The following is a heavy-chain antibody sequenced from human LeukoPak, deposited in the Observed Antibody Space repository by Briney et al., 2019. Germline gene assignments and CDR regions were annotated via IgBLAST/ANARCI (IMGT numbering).Heavy chain of an antibody. Sequence: GGSLRLSCAASGSTFSSYGMHWVRQAPGKGLEWVAVISYDGSNKYYADSVKGRFTISRDNSKNTLYLQMNSLRAEDTAVYYCAKAPSWRPTYYGMDVWGQGTTVTVSS. CDR3: AKAPSWRPTYYGMDV. V-gene: IGHV3-30*18. D-gene: IGHD3-3*01. CDR1: GSTFSSYG. J-gene: IGHJ6*02. CDR2: ISYDGSNK.